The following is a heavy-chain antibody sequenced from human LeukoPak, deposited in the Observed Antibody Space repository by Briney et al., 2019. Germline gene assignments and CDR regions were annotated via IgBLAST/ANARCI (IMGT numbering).Heavy chain of an antibody. V-gene: IGHV1-8*01. CDR2: MNPNSGNT. D-gene: IGHD6-19*01. Sequence: ASVKVSWKASGYTFTSYDINWVRQGTGQGLEWMGWMNPNSGNTGYAQKFQGRVTMTRNTSISTAYMELSSLRSEDTAVYYCARGLWLDDSYYYYGMDVWGQGTTVTVSS. CDR1: GYTFTSYD. J-gene: IGHJ6*02. CDR3: ARGLWLDDSYYYYGMDV.